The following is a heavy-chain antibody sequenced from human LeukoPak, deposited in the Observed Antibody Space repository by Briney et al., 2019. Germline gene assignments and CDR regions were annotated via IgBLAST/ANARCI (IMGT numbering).Heavy chain of an antibody. Sequence: GRSLRLSCAASGFTFDDYAMHWVRQAPGKGLEWVSGISWNSGSIGYADSVKGRSTISRDNAKNSLYLQMNSLGAEDTALYYCAKDRGYDSSGYYYFDYWGQGTLVTVSS. CDR1: GFTFDDYA. V-gene: IGHV3-9*01. D-gene: IGHD3-22*01. J-gene: IGHJ4*02. CDR3: AKDRGYDSSGYYYFDY. CDR2: ISWNSGSI.